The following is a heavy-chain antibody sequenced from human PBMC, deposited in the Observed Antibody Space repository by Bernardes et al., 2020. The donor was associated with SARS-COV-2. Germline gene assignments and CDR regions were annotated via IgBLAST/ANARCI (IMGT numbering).Heavy chain of an antibody. CDR2: ISWNSGSI. CDR1: GFSFDDFA. J-gene: IGHJ4*02. D-gene: IGHD6-19*01. Sequence: SLRLSCAASGFSFDDFAMHWVRQAPGKGLEWVSGISWNSGSIGYAASVKGRFTISRDNAKNSLYLQMNSLTPDDTALYYCAKDYETGELGIAVEGYCGHWGQGTLVTVSS. V-gene: IGHV3-9*01. CDR3: AKDYETGELGIAVEGYCGH.